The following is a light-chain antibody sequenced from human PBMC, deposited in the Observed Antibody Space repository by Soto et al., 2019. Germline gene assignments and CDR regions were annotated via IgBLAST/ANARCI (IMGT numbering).Light chain of an antibody. J-gene: IGLJ2*01. V-gene: IGLV2-14*01. CDR2: EVS. CDR1: SSDVGGYNY. CDR3: SSFTTSSTVV. Sequence: QSALTQPASVSGSPGQSITISCTGTSSDVGGYNYVSWYQQHPGKAPKLMIYEVSNRPSGVSNRFSGSKSGNTASLTISGHQPEDEADYYCSSFTTSSTVVFGGGTKLTVL.